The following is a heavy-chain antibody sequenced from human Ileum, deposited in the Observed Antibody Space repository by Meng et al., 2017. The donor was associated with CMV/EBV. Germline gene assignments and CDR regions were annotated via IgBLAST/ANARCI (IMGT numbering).Heavy chain of an antibody. D-gene: IGHD4-11*01. Sequence: QVELQQWRAGLLKPSETLSLTCAVYGESFSGDYWSWIRQPPGNGLEWVGEINQSGGTNYNPSLKSRVTISADTSKNQFSLKLTSLTAADTAVYYCAILTTVTTHSFYHYYMDVWGEGTLVTVSS. CDR1: GESFSGDY. V-gene: IGHV4-34*01. J-gene: IGHJ6*03. CDR3: AILTTVTTHSFYHYYMDV. CDR2: INQSGGT.